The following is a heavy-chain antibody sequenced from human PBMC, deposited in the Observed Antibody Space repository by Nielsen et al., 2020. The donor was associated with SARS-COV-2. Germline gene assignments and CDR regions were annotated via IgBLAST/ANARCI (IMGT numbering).Heavy chain of an antibody. CDR1: GFTFDDYA. Sequence: GGSLRLSCAASGFTFDDYAMHWVRQAPGKGLEWVPGISWNSGSIGYADSVKGRFTISRDNAKNSLYLQMNSLRAEDTALYYCAKLFGSYGDYGDYWGQGTLVTVSS. D-gene: IGHD4-17*01. J-gene: IGHJ4*02. V-gene: IGHV3-9*01. CDR3: AKLFGSYGDYGDY. CDR2: ISWNSGSI.